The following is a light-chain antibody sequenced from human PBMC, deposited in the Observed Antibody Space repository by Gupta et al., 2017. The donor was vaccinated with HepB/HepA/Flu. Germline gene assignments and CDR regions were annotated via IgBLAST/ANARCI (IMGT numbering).Light chain of an antibody. Sequence: AIRMTQSPSSFSASTGDRVTITCRASQGISSYLAWYQQKPGKDPKLLIYAASTLQSWVPSRFSGSGSGTDFTLTISCLHSEDFATYDCQQYYSYRMTFGPGTKVDIK. V-gene: IGKV1-8*01. CDR2: AAS. CDR1: QGISSY. CDR3: QQYYSYRMT. J-gene: IGKJ3*01.